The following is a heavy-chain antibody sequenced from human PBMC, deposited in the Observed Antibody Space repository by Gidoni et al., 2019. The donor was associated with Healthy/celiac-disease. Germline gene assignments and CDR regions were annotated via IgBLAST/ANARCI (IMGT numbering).Heavy chain of an antibody. J-gene: IGHJ3*02. CDR3: ARTSSTGDGDAFDI. D-gene: IGHD2-2*01. Sequence: QVQLQESGPGLVKPTETLSRTCTVAGGSISSYYWSWIRQPAGKGLEWIGRIYTSGSTNYTPSLKSRVTMSVDTSTNQFSLKLSSVTAADTAVYYCARTSSTGDGDAFDIWGQGTMVTVSS. V-gene: IGHV4-4*07. CDR1: GGSISSYY. CDR2: IYTSGST.